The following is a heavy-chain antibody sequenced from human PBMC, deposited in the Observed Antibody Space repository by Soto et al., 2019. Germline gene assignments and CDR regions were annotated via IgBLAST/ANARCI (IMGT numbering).Heavy chain of an antibody. CDR2: IYFGDSDT. CDR3: ARHYHGFDS. Sequence: GESLKISCKDSGYNFATDWIAWVRQMPGKGLEWTGVIYFGDSDTRYSPSFQDQVTISVDKSISTAYLQWSSLKASDTAMYYCARHYHGFDSWGQGTPVTVSS. J-gene: IGHJ4*02. V-gene: IGHV5-51*01. CDR1: GYNFATDW. D-gene: IGHD3-16*02.